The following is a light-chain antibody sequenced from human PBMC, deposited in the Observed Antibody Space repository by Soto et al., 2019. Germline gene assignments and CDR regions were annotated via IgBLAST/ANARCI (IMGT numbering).Light chain of an antibody. CDR3: SSYSGSDNFVV. Sequence: QSALTQPPSASGSPGQSVTISCAGTSSDVGGYNFVSWYQQHPGKVPKLMIYEVIKRPSGVPDRFSGSKSGNTASLTVSGLHAEDEADYYCSSYSGSDNFVVFGGGNKVTVL. J-gene: IGLJ2*01. CDR2: EVI. CDR1: SSDVGGYNF. V-gene: IGLV2-8*01.